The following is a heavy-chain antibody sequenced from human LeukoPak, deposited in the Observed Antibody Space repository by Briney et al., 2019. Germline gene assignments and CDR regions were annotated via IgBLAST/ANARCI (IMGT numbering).Heavy chain of an antibody. CDR2: IYYSGST. Sequence: SETLSLTCTVSGGSISTYYWSWIRQPPGKGLEWIGYIYYSGSTNYNPSLKSRVTISVDTSKNQFSLKLSSVTAADTAVYYCARRATSLSYFDSRGQGTLVTVSS. V-gene: IGHV4-59*01. CDR3: ARRATSLSYFDS. J-gene: IGHJ4*02. CDR1: GGSISTYY. D-gene: IGHD2/OR15-2a*01.